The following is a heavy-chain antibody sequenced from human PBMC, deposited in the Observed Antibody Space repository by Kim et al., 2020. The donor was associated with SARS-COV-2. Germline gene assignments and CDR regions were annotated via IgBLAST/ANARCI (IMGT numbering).Heavy chain of an antibody. Sequence: SETLSLTCTVSGGSISSGGYYWSWIRQHPGKGLEWVGYIYYSGSTYYNPSLKSRVTISVDTSKNQFSLKLSSVTAADTGVYYCARERGNYAHYFDYWGQGTLVTVSS. D-gene: IGHD4-4*01. CDR3: ARERGNYAHYFDY. CDR2: IYYSGST. CDR1: GGSISSGGYY. V-gene: IGHV4-31*03. J-gene: IGHJ4*02.